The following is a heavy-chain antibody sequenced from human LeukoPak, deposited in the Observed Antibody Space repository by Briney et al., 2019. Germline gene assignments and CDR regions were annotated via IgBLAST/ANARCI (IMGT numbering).Heavy chain of an antibody. CDR1: GFTFSSHG. CDR2: IRYDGTNK. Sequence: PGGSLRLSCAASGFTFSSHGMHWVRQAPGKGLEWVAFIRYDGTNKYYVDSVKGRFTFSRDNSKNTMFLQMNSLRAEDTAVYYCAKGYSYGIDSWGQGTLVTVSS. D-gene: IGHD5-18*01. V-gene: IGHV3-30*02. CDR3: AKGYSYGIDS. J-gene: IGHJ4*02.